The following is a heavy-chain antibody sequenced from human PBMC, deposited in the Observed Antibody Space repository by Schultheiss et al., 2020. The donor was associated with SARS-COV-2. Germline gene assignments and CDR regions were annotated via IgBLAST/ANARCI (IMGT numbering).Heavy chain of an antibody. CDR3: ARSGGISPVRRGMDV. Sequence: SVKVSCKASGYTFTYRYLHWVRQAPGQALEWMGWITPFNGNTNYAQKFQDRVTITRDRSMSTAYMELRSLRSDDTAVYYCARSGGISPVRRGMDVWGQGTTVTVSS. CDR1: GYTFTYRY. V-gene: IGHV1-45*02. CDR2: ITPFNGNT. D-gene: IGHD2-21*01. J-gene: IGHJ6*02.